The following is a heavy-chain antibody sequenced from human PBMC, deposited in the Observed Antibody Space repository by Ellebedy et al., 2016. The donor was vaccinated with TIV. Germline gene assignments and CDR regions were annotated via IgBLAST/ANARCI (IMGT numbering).Heavy chain of an antibody. D-gene: IGHD3-10*01. CDR3: AKEDGTFGSGSYWAGSSYFFDY. J-gene: IGHJ4*02. Sequence: GESLKISCAASGFTFSNFAVSWVRQAPGKGLEWVSVIIGSGGSTYYADSVKGRFTIARDNSRSTLYLQMTSLRAEDTARYYCAKEDGTFGSGSYWAGSSYFFDYWGQGTLVTVSS. V-gene: IGHV3-23*01. CDR1: GFTFSNFA. CDR2: IIGSGGST.